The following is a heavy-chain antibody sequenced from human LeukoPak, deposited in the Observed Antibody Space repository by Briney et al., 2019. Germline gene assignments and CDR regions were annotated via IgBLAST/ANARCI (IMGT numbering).Heavy chain of an antibody. Sequence: SETLSLTCTVSGDSITNYYWSWIRQPPGKGLEWIWYISYSGSTNYNPSLKSRVTMSVDTSKNQFSLKLSSVTAADTAVYYCARDIRSIGSCYFDYWGQGTLVTVSS. J-gene: IGHJ4*02. CDR3: ARDIRSIGSCYFDY. V-gene: IGHV4-59*12. CDR2: ISYSGST. CDR1: GDSITNYY. D-gene: IGHD2-15*01.